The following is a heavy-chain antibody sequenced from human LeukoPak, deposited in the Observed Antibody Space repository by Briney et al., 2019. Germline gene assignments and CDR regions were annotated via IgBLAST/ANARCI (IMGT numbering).Heavy chain of an antibody. CDR3: ANGGDDGDYNY. V-gene: IGHV3-23*01. J-gene: IGHJ4*02. CDR1: GFTFSSYA. D-gene: IGHD4-17*01. CDR2: ISGSGAGT. Sequence: GGSLRLSCAASGFTFSSYAMTWVRQAPGKGLEWVSAISGSGAGTYYADSVKGRFTISRENSKNTLYLQMNSLRAEDTAVYYCANGGDDGDYNYWGQGTLVTVSS.